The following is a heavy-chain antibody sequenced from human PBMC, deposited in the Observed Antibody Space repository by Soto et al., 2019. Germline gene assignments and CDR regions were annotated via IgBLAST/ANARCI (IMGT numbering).Heavy chain of an antibody. J-gene: IGHJ4*02. CDR1: GFTFGGYA. CDR3: ARESEDLTSNFDY. CDR2: ISSTTNYI. V-gene: IGHV3-21*06. Sequence: GGSLRLSCTTSGFTFGGYAMSWVRQAPGKGLEWVGFISSTTNYIYYGDSMKGRFTISRDNAKNSLYLEMNSLRAEDTAVYYCARESEDLTSNFDYWGQGTLVTVSS.